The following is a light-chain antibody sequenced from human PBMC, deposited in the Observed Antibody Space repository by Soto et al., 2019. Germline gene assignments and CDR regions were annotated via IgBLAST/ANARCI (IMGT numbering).Light chain of an antibody. J-gene: IGKJ3*01. CDR2: DAS. CDR1: QSVSSY. CDR3: QQRSNCFT. Sequence: EIVLTQSPATLSLSPGERATLSCRASQSVSSYLAWYQQKPGQAPRLLIYDASNRATGIPARFSGSGSGTDFTLTISSLEPEDFAVYYCQQRSNCFTFGPWTKVDIK. V-gene: IGKV3-11*01.